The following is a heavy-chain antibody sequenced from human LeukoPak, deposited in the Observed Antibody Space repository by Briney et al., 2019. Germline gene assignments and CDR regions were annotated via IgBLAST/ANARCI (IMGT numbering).Heavy chain of an antibody. Sequence: PSETLSLTCSVSGGSISGTSYCWGWIRQPPGKGPEWIGSHYHTGRIYHNPSLNSRVTISVDTSKNEFSLKLTSVTAADTAVYYCAREPDAWGQGILVIVSS. J-gene: IGHJ5*02. CDR3: AREPDA. V-gene: IGHV4-39*07. CDR2: HYHTGRI. CDR1: GGSISGTSYC.